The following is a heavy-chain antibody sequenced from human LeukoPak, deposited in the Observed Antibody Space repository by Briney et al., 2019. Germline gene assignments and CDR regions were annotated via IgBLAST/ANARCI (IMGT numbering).Heavy chain of an antibody. V-gene: IGHV4-31*03. J-gene: IGHJ4*02. CDR2: IYYSGST. CDR3: ARGGYYDSSDYYTFDY. D-gene: IGHD3-22*01. Sequence: SQTLSLTCTVSGGSITSGGYYWTWIRQHPGQGLEWIGYIYYSGSTYYNPSLKSRVTMSVDTSKNQFSLKLSSVTAADTAVYYCARGGYYDSSDYYTFDYWGQGAPVTVSS. CDR1: GGSITSGGYY.